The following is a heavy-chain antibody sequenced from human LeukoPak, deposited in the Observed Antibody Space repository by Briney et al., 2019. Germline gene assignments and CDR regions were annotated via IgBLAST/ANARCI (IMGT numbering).Heavy chain of an antibody. V-gene: IGHV4-59*08. CDR2: IYYSGST. Sequence: SETLSLTCTVSCGSISSYYWSWIRQPPGKGLEGSGDIYYSGSTNYNPSLKSRVTISVDTSKNQFSLKLSSVTAADTAVYYCARRRGYYGSGGYYYYGMDVWGQGTTVTVSS. CDR3: ARRRGYYGSGGYYYYGMDV. D-gene: IGHD3-10*01. J-gene: IGHJ6*02. CDR1: CGSISSYY.